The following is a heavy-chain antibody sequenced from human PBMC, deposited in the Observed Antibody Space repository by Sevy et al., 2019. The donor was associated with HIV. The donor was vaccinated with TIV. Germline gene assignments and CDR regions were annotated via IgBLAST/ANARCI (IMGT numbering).Heavy chain of an antibody. CDR1: GFTFGDYA. V-gene: IGHV3-49*03. D-gene: IGHD4-17*01. Sequence: GGSLRLSCTSSGFTFGDYAMSWFRQAPGKGLEWVAFIRRNSYEPYGGTTEYAASVKGRFTISRDDSKSIAYLEMNSLKAEDTAVYYCTRGLATVDTPAYYFDYCGQGTLVTVSS. CDR3: TRGLATVDTPAYYFDY. J-gene: IGHJ4*02. CDR2: IRRNSYEPYGGTT.